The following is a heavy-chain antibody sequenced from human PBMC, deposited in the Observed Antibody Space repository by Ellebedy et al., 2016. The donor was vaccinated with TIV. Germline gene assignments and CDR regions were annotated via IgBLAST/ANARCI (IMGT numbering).Heavy chain of an antibody. CDR2: IYYSGGT. D-gene: IGHD6-6*01. CDR1: GGSISNYY. Sequence: MPSETLSLTCTVSGGSISNYYWSWIRQPPGKGLEWIGYIYYSGGTNYNPSLKSRVTISGDTSKNQFSLKLSSVTAADTAVYYCAREYSSSSEYDAFDIWGQGTMVTVSS. J-gene: IGHJ3*02. CDR3: AREYSSSSEYDAFDI. V-gene: IGHV4-59*01.